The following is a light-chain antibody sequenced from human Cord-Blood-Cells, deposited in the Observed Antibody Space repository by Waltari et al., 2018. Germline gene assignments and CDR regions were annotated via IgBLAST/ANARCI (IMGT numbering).Light chain of an antibody. CDR2: SNN. CDR3: AAWDDSLNGWV. CDR1: SPNIGSNT. Sequence: QSVLTQPPSASGTPGQTVTISCSGSSPNIGSNTVNWYQQPPGTAPKLLIYSNNQRPSGVPDRFSGSKSGTSASLAISGLQSEDEADYYCAAWDDSLNGWVFGGGTKLTVL. V-gene: IGLV1-44*01. J-gene: IGLJ3*02.